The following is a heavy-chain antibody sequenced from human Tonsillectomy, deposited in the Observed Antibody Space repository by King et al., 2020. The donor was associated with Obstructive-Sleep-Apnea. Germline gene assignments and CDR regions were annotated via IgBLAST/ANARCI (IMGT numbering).Heavy chain of an antibody. CDR3: ARDKGIFDY. Sequence: VQLVESGAEVKKPGASVKISCKASGYIFSSTQIHWVRQAPGQGLEWMGISDPSGGSTNNAQKFQGRVTMTRDTSTSTVYMELSSLRSEDTAVYYCARDKGIFDYWGQGTLVTVSS. V-gene: IGHV1-46*01. J-gene: IGHJ4*02. D-gene: IGHD3-3*02. CDR2: SDPSGGST. CDR1: GYIFSSTQ.